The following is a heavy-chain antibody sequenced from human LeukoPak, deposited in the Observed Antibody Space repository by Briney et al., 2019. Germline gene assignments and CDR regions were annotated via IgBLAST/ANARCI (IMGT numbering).Heavy chain of an antibody. CDR3: ARFPVRGYTYGSVIHHMDV. V-gene: IGHV1-69*04. Sequence: SVKVSCKASGGTFNTYAITWVRQAPGQGPEWVGRIIPILDVADSAQRFQGRVTITADRSTSTVYMELNSLRSEDTAIYYCARFPVRGYTYGSVIHHMDVWGQGTTVIVSS. J-gene: IGHJ6*02. CDR1: GGTFNTYA. D-gene: IGHD5-18*01. CDR2: IIPILDVA.